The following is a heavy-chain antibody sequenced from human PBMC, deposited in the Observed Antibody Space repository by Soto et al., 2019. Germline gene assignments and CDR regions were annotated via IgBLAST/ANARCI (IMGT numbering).Heavy chain of an antibody. CDR2: ISGSGGST. V-gene: IGHV3-23*01. J-gene: IGHJ6*02. CDR1: GFTFSSYA. Sequence: GGSLRLSCAASGFTFSSYAMSWVRQAPGKGLEWVSAISGSGGSTYYADSVKGRFTISRDNSKNTLYLQMNSLRAEDTAVYYCAKGYCSSTSCYTGYYYGVDVWGHGTTVTVSS. CDR3: AKGYCSSTSCYTGYYYGVDV. D-gene: IGHD2-2*02.